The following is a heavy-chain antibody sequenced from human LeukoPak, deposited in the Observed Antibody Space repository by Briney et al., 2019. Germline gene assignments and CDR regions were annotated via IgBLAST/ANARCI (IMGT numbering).Heavy chain of an antibody. CDR2: IYYSGST. D-gene: IGHD1-26*01. CDR1: GGSISSYY. Sequence: SETLSLTCTVSGGSISSYYWSWIRQPPGKGLEWIGYIYYSGSTNYNPSLKSRVTISVDTSKNQFSLKLSSVTAADTAVYYCARSLYSGSYFGDYYYYYYGMDVWGQGTTVTVSS. CDR3: ARSLYSGSYFGDYYYYYYGMDV. J-gene: IGHJ6*02. V-gene: IGHV4-59*01.